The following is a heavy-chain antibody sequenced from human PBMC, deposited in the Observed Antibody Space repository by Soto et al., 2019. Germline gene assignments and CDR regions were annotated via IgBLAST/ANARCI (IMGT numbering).Heavy chain of an antibody. CDR3: ARGRGYYYGSGSYYYYMDV. V-gene: IGHV4-34*01. Sequence: SETLSLTCAVYGGSFSGYYWSWIRQPPGKGLEWIGEINHSGSTNYNPSLKSRVTISVDTSKNQFSLKLSSVTAADTAVYYCARGRGYYYGSGSYYYYMDVWGKGTTVTVSS. CDR2: INHSGST. D-gene: IGHD3-10*01. J-gene: IGHJ6*03. CDR1: GGSFSGYY.